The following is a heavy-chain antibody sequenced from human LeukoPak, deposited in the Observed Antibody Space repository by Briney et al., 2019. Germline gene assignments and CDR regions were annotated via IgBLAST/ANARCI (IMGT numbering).Heavy chain of an antibody. D-gene: IGHD3-22*01. CDR2: IYYSGST. CDR3: AGLYYFDSSGYYYGKADI. CDR1: GGSISSSSYY. V-gene: IGHV4-39*07. Sequence: SETLSLTCTVSGGSISSSSYYWGWIRQPPGKGLEWIGSIYYSGSTYYNPSLKSRVTISIDTSKNQFSLKLSSVTAADTAVYYCAGLYYFDSSGYYYGKADIWGQGTMVTVSS. J-gene: IGHJ3*02.